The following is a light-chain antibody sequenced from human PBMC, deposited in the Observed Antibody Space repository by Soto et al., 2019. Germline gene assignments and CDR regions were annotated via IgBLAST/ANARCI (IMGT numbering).Light chain of an antibody. Sequence: EIVLTQSPGTLSLSPGERATLSCGASHSVSSSYLAWYQQKPGQAPRLLIYGASSRATGIPDRFSGSGSGTDFTLTISRLEPEDXXVXXXXXXXXSPPITFGQGTRLEIK. CDR2: GAS. V-gene: IGKV3-20*01. CDR3: XXXXXSPPIT. CDR1: HSVSSSY. J-gene: IGKJ5*01.